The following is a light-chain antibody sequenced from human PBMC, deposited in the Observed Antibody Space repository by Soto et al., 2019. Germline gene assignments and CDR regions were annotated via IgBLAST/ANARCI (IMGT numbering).Light chain of an antibody. J-gene: IGLJ1*01. V-gene: IGLV3-21*02. Sequence: SYDLTQPPSVSVAPGQTARMTCGGNNIGSKSVHWYQQKPGQAPVLVVYDDSDRPSGIPERFSGSNSGNTATLTISRVEAGDEADYYCQVWDSSSDRLYVFGTGTKVTVL. CDR3: QVWDSSSDRLYV. CDR2: DDS. CDR1: NIGSKS.